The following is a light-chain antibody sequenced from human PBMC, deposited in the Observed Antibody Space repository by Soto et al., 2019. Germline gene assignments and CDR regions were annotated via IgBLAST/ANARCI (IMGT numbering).Light chain of an antibody. Sequence: SSVLTQPPSVSMAPGQTATITCGGNNIGSKSVHWYQQRPGQAPVVVIYYNTDRPSGISERFSGFSSGDTATLTISRVEAGDEADYYCQVWDSSRDQYVFGSGTKVTVL. V-gene: IGLV3-21*04. CDR1: NIGSKS. CDR2: YNT. J-gene: IGLJ1*01. CDR3: QVWDSSRDQYV.